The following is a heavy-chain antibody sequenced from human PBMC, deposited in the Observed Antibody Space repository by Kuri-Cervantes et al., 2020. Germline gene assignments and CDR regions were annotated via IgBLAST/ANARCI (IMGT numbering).Heavy chain of an antibody. CDR3: ARDAAYDFWSGYYRPLYYYGMDV. V-gene: IGHV3-20*04. J-gene: IGHJ6*02. Sequence: GESLKISCAASGFTFDDYGMSWVRQAPGKGLEWVSGINWNGGSTGYADSVKGRFTISRDNAKNTLYLQMNSLRAEDTAVYYCARDAAYDFWSGYYRPLYYYGMDVWGQGTTVTVSS. CDR2: INWNGGST. CDR1: GFTFDDYG. D-gene: IGHD3-3*01.